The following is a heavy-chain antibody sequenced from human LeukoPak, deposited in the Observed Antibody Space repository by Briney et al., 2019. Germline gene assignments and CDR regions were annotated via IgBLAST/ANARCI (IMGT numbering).Heavy chain of an antibody. V-gene: IGHV3-13*01. D-gene: IGHD6-19*01. Sequence: GGSLRLSCAASGFTLSSYDMHWVRQATGKGREWVSAIGTASDTYYPGSVKGRFTISRENAKNSLYLQMNNLRAEDTAVYYCARGYSSGWYPWGQGTLVTVSS. CDR2: IGTASDT. CDR1: GFTLSSYD. J-gene: IGHJ5*02. CDR3: ARGYSSGWYP.